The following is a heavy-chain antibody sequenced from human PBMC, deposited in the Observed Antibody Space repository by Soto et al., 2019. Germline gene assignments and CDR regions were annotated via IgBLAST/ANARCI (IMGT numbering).Heavy chain of an antibody. CDR1: GGSISSSSYY. D-gene: IGHD3-10*01. CDR3: ARVWGGAFDF. J-gene: IGHJ3*01. CDR2: IYYSGST. V-gene: IGHV4-39*01. Sequence: PSQTLSLTCTLSGGSISSSSYYWVLIRQPPGKGLEWIGSIYYSGSTYYNPSPKSRVTISVDTSKNQFSLKLSSVTAADTAVYYCARVWGGAFDFWGQGTMDTVSS.